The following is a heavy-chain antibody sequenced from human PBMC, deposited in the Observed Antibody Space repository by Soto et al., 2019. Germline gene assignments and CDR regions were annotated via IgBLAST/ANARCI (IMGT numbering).Heavy chain of an antibody. D-gene: IGHD6-19*01. CDR1: GFTVSSNY. J-gene: IGHJ4*02. CDR2: IYSGGST. Sequence: GGSLRLSCAASGFTVSSNYMSWVRQAPGKGLEWVSVIYSGGSTYYADSVKGRFTISRDNSKNTLYLQMNSLRAEDTAVYYCAREAGAVAGTPTGNYDYWGQGTLVTVSS. CDR3: AREAGAVAGTPTGNYDY. V-gene: IGHV3-53*01.